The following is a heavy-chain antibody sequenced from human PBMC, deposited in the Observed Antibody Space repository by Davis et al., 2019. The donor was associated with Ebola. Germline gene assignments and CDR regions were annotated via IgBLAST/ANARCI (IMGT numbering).Heavy chain of an antibody. CDR2: ICSGDDT. V-gene: IGHV3-53*01. CDR3: ARDGGPFDDLPSFDY. Sequence: PAGSLRLSCAGSGFTVSSHYMSWVRQAPGKGLEWLSVICSGDDTYYADSVKGRFTISRDNSKNTLYLQMNNLRAEDTAVYYCARDGGPFDDLPSFDYWGQGTLVTVSS. D-gene: IGHD3-3*01. J-gene: IGHJ4*02. CDR1: GFTVSSHY.